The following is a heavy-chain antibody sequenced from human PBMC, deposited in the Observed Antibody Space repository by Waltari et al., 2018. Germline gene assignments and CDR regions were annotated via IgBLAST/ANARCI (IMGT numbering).Heavy chain of an antibody. CDR3: VGWNDPINS. D-gene: IGHD1-1*01. Sequence: EAQRVQSGGGLVQPGGSLTLSCPASGFTISRFCMTWIRQAPGQGLQWVAHIGPDGSDKYYVDSVKGRFTISRDNAENSLLLQMSSLRVEDTALYYCVGWNDPINSWGQGTLVAVSS. J-gene: IGHJ4*02. CDR2: IGPDGSDK. CDR1: GFTISRFC. V-gene: IGHV3-7*01.